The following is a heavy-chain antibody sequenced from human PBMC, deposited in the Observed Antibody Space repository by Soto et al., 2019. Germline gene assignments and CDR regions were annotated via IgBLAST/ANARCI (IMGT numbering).Heavy chain of an antibody. V-gene: IGHV4-4*02. CDR1: GGSISSSNW. J-gene: IGHJ4*02. Sequence: SETLSLTCAVSGGSISSSNWWSWVRQPPGKGLEWIGEIYHSGSTNYNPSLKRRVTISVDRSKNQISLKLSSVTAADTAVYYWARDPDYGSYFDYWGQGTLVTVSS. D-gene: IGHD3-10*01. CDR2: IYHSGST. CDR3: ARDPDYGSYFDY.